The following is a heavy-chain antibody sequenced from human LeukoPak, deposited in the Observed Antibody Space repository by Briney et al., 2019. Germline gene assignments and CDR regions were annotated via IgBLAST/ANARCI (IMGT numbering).Heavy chain of an antibody. D-gene: IGHD2-15*01. V-gene: IGHV3-23*01. CDR2: ISASTDST. CDR1: GFTFSSYA. Sequence: PGGSLRLSCAASGFTFSSYAMSWVRQAPGKGLEWVSTISASTDSTYYADSVKGRFTISRDNSKKTLYLQVSSLRAEDTAVYYCAKTRGYCSGGSCYQDYWGQGTLVTVSS. CDR3: AKTRGYCSGGSCYQDY. J-gene: IGHJ4*02.